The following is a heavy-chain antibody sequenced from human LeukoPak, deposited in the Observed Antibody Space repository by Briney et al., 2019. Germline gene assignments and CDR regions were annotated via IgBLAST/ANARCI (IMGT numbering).Heavy chain of an antibody. V-gene: IGHV1-69*05. J-gene: IGHJ3*02. CDR3: AREGSSSGWRPFDI. CDR1: GGTFSSYA. D-gene: IGHD6-19*01. Sequence: ASVKVSCKASGGTFSSYAISWVRQAPGQGLEWIGGIIPIFGTANHAQKFQGRVTITTDESTSTAYMELSSLRSEDTAVYYCAREGSSSGWRPFDIWGQGTVVTVSS. CDR2: IIPIFGTA.